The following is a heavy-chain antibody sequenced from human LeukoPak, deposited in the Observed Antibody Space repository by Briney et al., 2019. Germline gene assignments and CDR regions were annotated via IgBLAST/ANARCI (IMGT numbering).Heavy chain of an antibody. CDR2: IYYSGST. CDR1: GGSISSGGYY. V-gene: IGHV4-31*03. D-gene: IGHD4-17*01. CDR3: ARVGDYGDPDY. J-gene: IGHJ4*02. Sequence: SHTLSLTCTVSGGSISSGGYYCSSIRQHPGKGLEWVGFIYYSGSTYYVPYLKSRVTISVDTSKNQFSLMLSSVTAADTAVYYCARVGDYGDPDYWGQGTLVTVSS.